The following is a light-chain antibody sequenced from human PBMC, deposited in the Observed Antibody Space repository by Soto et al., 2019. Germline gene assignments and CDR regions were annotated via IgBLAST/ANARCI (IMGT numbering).Light chain of an antibody. CDR3: AAWGDSLNGPIWG. Sequence: QSVLTQSPSASGTPGQRVTISCSGSSSNIGSNTVNWYQQLPGTAPKLLIHSNSQRPSGVPDRFSGSKSGTSASLAISGLQSEDEADYYCAAWGDSLNGPIWGFGGGTKLTVL. CDR1: SSNIGSNT. J-gene: IGLJ3*02. CDR2: SNS. V-gene: IGLV1-44*01.